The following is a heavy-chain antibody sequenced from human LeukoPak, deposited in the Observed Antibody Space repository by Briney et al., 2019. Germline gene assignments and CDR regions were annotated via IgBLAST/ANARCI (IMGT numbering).Heavy chain of an antibody. CDR2: IYYSGST. V-gene: IGHV4-59*01. D-gene: IGHD3-22*01. CDR3: ARDSSGYYPPGYYYYYYGMDV. Sequence: SETLSLTCTVSGGSISSYYWSWIRQPPGKGLEWIGYIYYSGSTNYNPSLKSRVTISVDTSKNQFSLKLSSVTAADTAVYYCARDSSGYYPPGYYYYYYGMDVWGQGITVTVSS. CDR1: GGSISSYY. J-gene: IGHJ6*02.